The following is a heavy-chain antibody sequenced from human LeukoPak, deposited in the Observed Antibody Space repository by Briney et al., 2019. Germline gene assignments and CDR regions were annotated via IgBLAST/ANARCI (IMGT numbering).Heavy chain of an antibody. D-gene: IGHD6-19*01. CDR1: GFTFDDYA. CDR3: AKDMAIAVAGRFHYYYMDV. Sequence: GGSLRLSCAASGFTFDDYAMHWVRQAPGKGLEWVSLISWDGGSTYYADSVKGRFTISRDNSKNSLYLQMNSLRAEDTALYYCAKDMAIAVAGRFHYYYMDVWGKGTTVTVSS. J-gene: IGHJ6*03. CDR2: ISWDGGST. V-gene: IGHV3-43D*03.